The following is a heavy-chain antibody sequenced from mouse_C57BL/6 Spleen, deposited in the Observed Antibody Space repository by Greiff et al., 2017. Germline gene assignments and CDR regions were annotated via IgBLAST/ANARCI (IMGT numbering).Heavy chain of an antibody. V-gene: IGHV1-81*01. CDR2: LYPRSGNT. CDR1: GYTFPSYG. CDR3: ARRRDYSNYVRYAMDY. Sequence: VQLQQSGAELARPGASVKLSCKASGYTFPSYGISWVKQRTGQGLEWIGELYPRSGNTDDNEKFKGKATLTADKSSSTAYMELRSLTSEDSAVYFCARRRDYSNYVRYAMDYCGQGSSVTVSS. D-gene: IGHD2-5*01. J-gene: IGHJ4*01.